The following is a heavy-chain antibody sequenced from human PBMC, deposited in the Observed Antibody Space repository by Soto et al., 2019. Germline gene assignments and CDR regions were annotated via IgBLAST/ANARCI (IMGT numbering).Heavy chain of an antibody. CDR1: GFTFDEYA. CDR3: TKDRGGGSRYYYGMDV. J-gene: IGHJ6*02. Sequence: GGSLRLSCAASGFTFDEYAMHWVRQAPGKGLEWVSGIAWNSGNTVYADSVKGRFIISRDNAKKSLFLQMNSLRAEDTAFYYCTKDRGGGSRYYYGMDVWGQGTTVTVSS. V-gene: IGHV3-9*01. CDR2: IAWNSGNT. D-gene: IGHD2-15*01.